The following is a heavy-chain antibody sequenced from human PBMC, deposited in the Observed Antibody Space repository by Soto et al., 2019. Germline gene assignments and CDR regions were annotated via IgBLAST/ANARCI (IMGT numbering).Heavy chain of an antibody. J-gene: IGHJ4*02. V-gene: IGHV1-24*01. CDR2: FDPEDGET. CDR3: ATRALYDYIWGSYVFDY. D-gene: IGHD3-16*01. Sequence: ASVKVSCKVSGYTLTELSMHWVRQAPGKGLEWMGGFDPEDGETIYAQKFQGRVTMTEDTSTDTAYMELSSLRSEDTAVYYFATRALYDYIWGSYVFDYWGQGTLVTVSS. CDR1: GYTLTELS.